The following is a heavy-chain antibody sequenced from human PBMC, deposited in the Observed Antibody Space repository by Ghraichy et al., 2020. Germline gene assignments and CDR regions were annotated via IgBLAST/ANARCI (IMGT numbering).Heavy chain of an antibody. D-gene: IGHD3-16*01. CDR3: VRGWQSGITPHRFDI. Sequence: SQTLSLTCSVSGASISSYYWSWIRQSAGKGLEWIGRIHTRGGSNSNPSLKSRVNMSVDTSENQFSLNLRSVTAADTAVYYCVRGWQSGITPHRFDIWGQGTMVTVS. CDR1: GASISSYY. CDR2: IHTRGGS. V-gene: IGHV4-4*07. J-gene: IGHJ3*02.